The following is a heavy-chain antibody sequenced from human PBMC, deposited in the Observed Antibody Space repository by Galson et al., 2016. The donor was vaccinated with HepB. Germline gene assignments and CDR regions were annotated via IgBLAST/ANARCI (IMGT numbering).Heavy chain of an antibody. D-gene: IGHD2-8*01. J-gene: IGHJ4*02. CDR1: GFTFVSYT. CDR2: ISGSGSHI. Sequence: SLRLSCAASGFTFVSYTVNWVRQAPGKGLECVSSISGSGSHIHYLDSVKGRFTISRDNAKNSLYLQMNGLRAEDTALYYCALLIASNGHLDSWGQGTLVTVSS. CDR3: ALLIASNGHLDS. V-gene: IGHV3-21*01.